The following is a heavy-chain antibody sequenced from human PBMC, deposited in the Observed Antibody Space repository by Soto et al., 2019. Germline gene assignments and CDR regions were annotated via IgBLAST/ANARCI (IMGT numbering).Heavy chain of an antibody. V-gene: IGHV4-59*01. CDR1: GGSISSYY. CDR3: AMTYDGRGPNSGGYAFDI. D-gene: IGHD3-16*01. CDR2: FYYSGT. Sequence: QVQLQESGPGLVKPSETLSLTCSVSGGSISSYYLRWIRQPPWKGLELIAYFYYSGTSYNPSLTSRVSISLDTSKNQFSLKLSSVTAADTAVYYCAMTYDGRGPNSGGYAFDILGQGTMVTVSS. J-gene: IGHJ3*02.